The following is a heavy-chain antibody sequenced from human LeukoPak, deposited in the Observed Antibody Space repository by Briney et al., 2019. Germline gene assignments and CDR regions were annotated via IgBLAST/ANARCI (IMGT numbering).Heavy chain of an antibody. CDR2: ISGSGGST. V-gene: IGHV3-23*01. D-gene: IGHD3-22*01. Sequence: GGSPRLSCAASGFTFSSYAMSWVRQAPGKGLEWVSAISGSGGSTYYADSVKGRFTISRDNSKNTLYLQMNSLRAEDTAVYYCAKDPTDGSSGYRMYYFDYWGQGTLVTVSS. J-gene: IGHJ4*02. CDR3: AKDPTDGSSGYRMYYFDY. CDR1: GFTFSSYA.